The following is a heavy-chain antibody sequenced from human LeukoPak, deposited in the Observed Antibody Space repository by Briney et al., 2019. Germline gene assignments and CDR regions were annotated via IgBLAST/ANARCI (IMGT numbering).Heavy chain of an antibody. CDR1: GYTFTSYG. CDR2: ISAYNGKT. CDR3: ARDPQQLVGATGIGFEY. V-gene: IGHV1-18*01. J-gene: IGHJ4*02. D-gene: IGHD1-26*01. Sequence: AAVKVSCKASGYTFTSYGISWVRQAPGQGLEWMGWISAYNGKTNYAQKFQGRVTMTTDTSTNTAYMELRSLRSDDTAVYYCARDPQQLVGATGIGFEYWGQGTLVTLPS.